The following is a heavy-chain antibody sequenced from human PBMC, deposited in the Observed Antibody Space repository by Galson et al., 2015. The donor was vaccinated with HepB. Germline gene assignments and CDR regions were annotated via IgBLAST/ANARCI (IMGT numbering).Heavy chain of an antibody. CDR2: MRFDGSNK. D-gene: IGHD2-21*02. V-gene: IGHV3-30*02. CDR3: AKDKCGGDCYSVFDY. J-gene: IGHJ4*02. Sequence: SLRLSCAASGFTFSSYGMHWVRQAPGKGLQWVAFMRFDGSNKYYTDSVRGRFTVSRDNSKNTLYLQMNSLRAEDTAVYYRAKDKCGGDCYSVFDYWGQGTLVTVSS. CDR1: GFTFSSYG.